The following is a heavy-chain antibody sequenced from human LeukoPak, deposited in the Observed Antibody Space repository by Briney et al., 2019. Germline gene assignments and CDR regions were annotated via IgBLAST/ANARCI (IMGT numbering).Heavy chain of an antibody. D-gene: IGHD3-22*01. J-gene: IGHJ5*02. CDR3: ARGPKYYYDSSGYYYRNWFDP. Sequence: SETLSLTCTVSGGSISSSSYYWGWIRQPPGKGLEWIGEINHSGSTNYNPSLKSRVTISVDTSKNQFSLKLSSVTAADTAVYYCARGPKYYYDSSGYYYRNWFDPWGQGTLVTVSS. V-gene: IGHV4-39*07. CDR1: GGSISSSSYY. CDR2: INHSGST.